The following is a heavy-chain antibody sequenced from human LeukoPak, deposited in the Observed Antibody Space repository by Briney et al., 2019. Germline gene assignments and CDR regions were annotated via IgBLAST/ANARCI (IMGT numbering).Heavy chain of an antibody. CDR1: GDSMSSSPYY. D-gene: IGHD3-10*01. J-gene: IGHJ5*02. CDR2: IYSSGST. CDR3: ARGPRFGELLWHWFDP. Sequence: SETLSLTCTVSGDSMSSSPYYWGWIRQSPGKGLEWIGSIYSSGSTYYNPSLRSRVTISVDTSKNQFSLKLRSVTAADTAVYYCARGPRFGELLWHWFDPWGQGTLVTVSS. V-gene: IGHV4-39*07.